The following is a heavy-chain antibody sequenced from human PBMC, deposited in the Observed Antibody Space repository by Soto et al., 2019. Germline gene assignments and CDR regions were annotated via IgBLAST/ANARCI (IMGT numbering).Heavy chain of an antibody. CDR1: GFTFKNYG. V-gene: IGHV3-33*01. CDR3: ARDLSDY. Sequence: QVQLVESGGGVVQPGTSLRLSCAASGFTFKNYGMHWVRQAPGKGLEWVAIVYYDGSNQYYADSVKGRFTISRDNSENTLYLQMNSLRVDDTAMYYCARDLSDYWGQGTLVTVSS. CDR2: VYYDGSNQ. J-gene: IGHJ4*02.